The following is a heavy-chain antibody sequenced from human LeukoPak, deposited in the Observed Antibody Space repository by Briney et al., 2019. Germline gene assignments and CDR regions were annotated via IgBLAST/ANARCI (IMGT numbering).Heavy chain of an antibody. CDR3: ARDHDSSTVTTFGY. CDR1: GFTFSSYE. V-gene: IGHV3-48*03. D-gene: IGHD4-17*01. Sequence: PGGSLRLSCAASGFTFSSYEMNWVRQAPGKGLEWVSYISSSGSTIYYADSVKGRFTISRDNAKNSLYLRMNSLRAEDTAVYYCARDHDSSTVTTFGYWGQGTLVTVSS. J-gene: IGHJ4*02. CDR2: ISSSGSTI.